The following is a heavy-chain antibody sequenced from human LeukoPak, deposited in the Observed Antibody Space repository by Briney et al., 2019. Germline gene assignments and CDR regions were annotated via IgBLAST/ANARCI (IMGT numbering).Heavy chain of an antibody. Sequence: SETLSLTCTVSAGSISTYSWSWIRQPAGKGLEWIGRIYTSGNTNYNPSLKSRVTMSVDTSKNQFSLKLTSVTAADTAVYYCARRSLQLWNYYFDYWGQGTLVTVSS. J-gene: IGHJ4*02. CDR1: AGSISTYS. D-gene: IGHD5-18*01. V-gene: IGHV4-4*07. CDR2: IYTSGNT. CDR3: ARRSLQLWNYYFDY.